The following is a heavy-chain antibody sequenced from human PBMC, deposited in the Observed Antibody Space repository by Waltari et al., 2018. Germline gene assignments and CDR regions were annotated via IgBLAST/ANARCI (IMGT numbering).Heavy chain of an antibody. CDR3: TRGGRDSSWYWRD. CDR1: GLSFRYYW. V-gene: IGHV3-7*01. CDR2: IKQDGSEK. Sequence: EVQLVESGGGLAQPGGSLRLSCAASGLSFRYYWMHWVRQASGKGPEWVANIKQDGSEKYYMDSVKGRFTISRDNAKNSLYLQMNNLRVEDTAVYYCTRGGRDSSWYWRDWGQGTLVTVSS. J-gene: IGHJ4*02. D-gene: IGHD6-13*01.